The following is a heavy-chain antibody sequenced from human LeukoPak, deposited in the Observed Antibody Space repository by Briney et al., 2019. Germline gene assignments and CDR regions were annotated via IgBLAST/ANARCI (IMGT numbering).Heavy chain of an antibody. CDR1: GYTFTNYA. D-gene: IGHD3-3*01. CDR3: AREGPYDFWSGPRY. J-gene: IGHJ4*02. CDR2: IIPIFGTA. Sequence: ASVKVSCKASGYTFTNYAISWVRQAPGQGLEWMGGIIPIFGTANYAQKFQGRVTITADESTSTAYMEQSSLRSEDTAVYYCAREGPYDFWSGPRYWGQGTLVTVSS. V-gene: IGHV1-69*13.